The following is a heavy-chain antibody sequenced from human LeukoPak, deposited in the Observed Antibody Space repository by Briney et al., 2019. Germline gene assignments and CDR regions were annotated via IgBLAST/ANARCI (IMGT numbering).Heavy chain of an antibody. CDR3: GKTTVGYSSGRYPGWPVDY. Sequence: GGPLRLSCAASGFTFNNYAMSWVRQAPGKGLEWVSGIFGSGGSAHYAESVKGRFTISRDNSKNTVYLQLDSLRVEDTAVYYCGKTTVGYSSGRYPGWPVDYWGQGTLVTVSS. CDR1: GFTFNNYA. J-gene: IGHJ4*02. D-gene: IGHD2-15*01. CDR2: IFGSGGSA. V-gene: IGHV3-23*01.